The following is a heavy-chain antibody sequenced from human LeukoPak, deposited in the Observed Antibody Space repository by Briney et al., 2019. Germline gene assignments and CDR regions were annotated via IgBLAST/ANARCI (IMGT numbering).Heavy chain of an antibody. CDR1: GGSISSYY. CDR2: IYYSGST. D-gene: IGHD3-10*01. J-gene: IGHJ6*03. V-gene: IGHV4-59*01. CDR3: ARGSSGSYYYYYYYMDV. Sequence: SETLSLTCTVSGGSISSYYRSWIRQPPGKGLEWIGYIYYSGSTNYNPSLKSRVTISVDTSKNQFSLKLSSVTAADTAVYYCARGSSGSYYYYYYYMDVWGKGTTVTVSS.